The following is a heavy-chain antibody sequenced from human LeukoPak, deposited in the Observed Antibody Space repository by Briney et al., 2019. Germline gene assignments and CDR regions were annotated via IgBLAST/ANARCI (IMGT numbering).Heavy chain of an antibody. V-gene: IGHV4-34*01. D-gene: IGHD3-10*01. Sequence: SETLSLTRAVYGGSFSGYYWSWIRQPPGKGLEWVGEINHSGSTNYNPSLKSRVTISVDTSKNQFSLKLSSVTAADTAVYYCARFGRSPMVRGVIIRGYYFDYWGQGTLVTVSS. CDR3: ARFGRSPMVRGVIIRGYYFDY. CDR1: GGSFSGYY. J-gene: IGHJ4*02. CDR2: INHSGST.